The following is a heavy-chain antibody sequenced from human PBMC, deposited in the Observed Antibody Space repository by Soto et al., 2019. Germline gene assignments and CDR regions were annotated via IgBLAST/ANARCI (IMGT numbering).Heavy chain of an antibody. CDR2: MNEDGGTT. CDR3: ASDLSGRADV. D-gene: IGHD3-10*01. CDR1: GFTFSSYW. J-gene: IGHJ6*02. V-gene: IGHV3-74*02. Sequence: EVQLVESGGGLDRHGGSLRLSCAASGFTFSSYWMHWVRQAPGKGLVWVSRMNEDGGTTDYADSVKGRFTISRDNAKNTLYLQMNSLRVEDTAVYYCASDLSGRADVWGQGTTVTVSS.